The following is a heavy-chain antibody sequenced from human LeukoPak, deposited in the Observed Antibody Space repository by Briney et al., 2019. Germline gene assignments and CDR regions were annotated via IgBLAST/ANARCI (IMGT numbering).Heavy chain of an antibody. V-gene: IGHV3-33*05. CDR1: GFTFSSYS. D-gene: IGHD3-10*01. Sequence: PGGSLRLSCAASGFTFSSYSMQWVRQTPGKGLEWVGIMSNSGENTFYGEAVKGRFTISRDNSQNTLYLQMNSLRAEDTALYYCAKAGPGFGFDYWGQGTLVTVSS. CDR2: MSNSGENT. CDR3: AKAGPGFGFDY. J-gene: IGHJ4*02.